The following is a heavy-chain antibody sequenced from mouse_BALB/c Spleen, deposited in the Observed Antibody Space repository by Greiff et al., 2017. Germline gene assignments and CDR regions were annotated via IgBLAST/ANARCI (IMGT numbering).Heavy chain of an antibody. V-gene: IGHV2-2*02. D-gene: IGHD1-1*01. J-gene: IGHJ3*01. CDR1: GFSLTSYG. Sequence: QVQLQQSGPGLVQPSQSLSITCTVSGFSLTSYGVHWVRQSPGKGLEWLGVIWSGGSTDYNAAFISRLSISKDNSKSQVFFKMNSLQANDTAIYYCAPHYYGSSRFAYWGQGTLVTVSA. CDR3: APHYYGSSRFAY. CDR2: IWSGGST.